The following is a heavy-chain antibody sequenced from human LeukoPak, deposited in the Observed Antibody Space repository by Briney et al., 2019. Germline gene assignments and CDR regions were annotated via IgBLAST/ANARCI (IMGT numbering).Heavy chain of an antibody. V-gene: IGHV3-7*01. CDR3: ARDRYCTNGVCYTGYFDY. CDR2: IKQDGSEK. CDR1: GFTFSSYW. J-gene: IGHJ4*02. Sequence: PGGSLKLSCAASGFTFSSYWMSWVRQAPGKGLEWVTNIKQDGSEKYYVDSVKGRFTISRDNAKNSLYLQMNSLRDEDTAVYYCARDRYCTNGVCYTGYFDYWGQGTLVTVSS. D-gene: IGHD2-8*01.